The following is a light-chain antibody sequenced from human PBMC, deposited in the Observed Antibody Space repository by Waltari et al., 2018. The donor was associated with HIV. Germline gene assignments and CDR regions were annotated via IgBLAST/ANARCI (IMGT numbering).Light chain of an antibody. CDR2: EVS. Sequence: QSALTQPASVSGSPGQSITISCTGTSGDFGSFNYVSWYQHHPGKAPKFMIYEVSKRPSRVSNRFSGSKSGNTASLIISGLQAEDEGDYYCSSYTSSNTVVFGGGTKLTVL. J-gene: IGLJ3*02. CDR3: SSYTSSNTVV. CDR1: SGDFGSFNY. V-gene: IGLV2-14*01.